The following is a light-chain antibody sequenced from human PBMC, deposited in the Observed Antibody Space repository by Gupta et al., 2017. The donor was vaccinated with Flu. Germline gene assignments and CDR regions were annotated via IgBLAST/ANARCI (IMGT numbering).Light chain of an antibody. CDR2: DAS. CDR3: RQYNNWPPSS. Sequence: EIAMTQFPATLSVSPGERATLSCRASQSVSSNLAWYQQKPGQAPRLLIYDASTSATGVPAKFSSSRCGTKVSLPISSLQSEDFAVYYYRQYNNWPPSSFGQGTKLEIK. V-gene: IGKV3D-15*01. J-gene: IGKJ2*04. CDR1: QSVSSN.